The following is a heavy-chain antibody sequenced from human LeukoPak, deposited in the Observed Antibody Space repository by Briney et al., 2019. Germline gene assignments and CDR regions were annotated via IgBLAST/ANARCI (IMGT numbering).Heavy chain of an antibody. CDR2: IYSGGST. CDR3: ARGDCSSTSCYAGFDY. J-gene: IGHJ4*02. Sequence: GGSLRPSCAASGFTVSGNYMSWVRQAPGKGLEWVAVIYSGGSTYYADSVKGRFTISRDNSKNTLYLQMNSLRAEDTAVYYCARGDCSSTSCYAGFDYWGQGTLVTVSS. V-gene: IGHV3-53*01. D-gene: IGHD2-2*01. CDR1: GFTVSGNY.